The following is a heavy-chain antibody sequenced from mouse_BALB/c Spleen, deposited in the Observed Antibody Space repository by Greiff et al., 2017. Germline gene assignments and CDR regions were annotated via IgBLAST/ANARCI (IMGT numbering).Heavy chain of an antibody. J-gene: IGHJ2*01. CDR2: ISSGGSYT. CDR1: GFTFSIYT. V-gene: IGHV5-6-4*01. D-gene: IGHD1-1*01. CDR3: TRVDYYGSSDY. Sequence: EVKLMESGGGLVKPGGSLKLSCAASGFTFSIYTMSWVRQTPEKRLEWVATISSGGSYTYYPDSVKGRFTISRDNAKNTLYLQMSSLKSEDTAMYYCTRVDYYGSSDYWGQGTTLTVSS.